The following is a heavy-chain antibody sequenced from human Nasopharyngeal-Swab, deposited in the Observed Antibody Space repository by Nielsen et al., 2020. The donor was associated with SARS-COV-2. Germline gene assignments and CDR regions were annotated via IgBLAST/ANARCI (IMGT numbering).Heavy chain of an antibody. V-gene: IGHV1-69*06. CDR1: GGTFSSYA. CDR2: IIPIFGTA. Sequence: SVKVSCKASGGTFSSYAISWVRQAPGQGLEWMGGIIPIFGTANYAQKFQGRVTITADKSTSTAYMELSSPRSEDTAVYYCARNPVDYDYVWGSYRYRTFDYWGQGTLVTVSS. J-gene: IGHJ4*02. CDR3: ARNPVDYDYVWGSYRYRTFDY. D-gene: IGHD3-16*02.